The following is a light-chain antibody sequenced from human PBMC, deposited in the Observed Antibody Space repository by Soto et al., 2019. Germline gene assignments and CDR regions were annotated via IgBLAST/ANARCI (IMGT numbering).Light chain of an antibody. V-gene: IGLV2-8*01. CDR1: SSDVGGHNY. Sequence: QASLSQPASACGSPGQSVTISCTGTSSDVGGHNYVSWYQQHPGKAPKLMLYEVNKRPSGVPDRFSGSKSGNTASLTVSGLQAEDEADYYCSSYAGSSNVFGTGTKVTVL. CDR2: EVN. CDR3: SSYAGSSNV. J-gene: IGLJ1*01.